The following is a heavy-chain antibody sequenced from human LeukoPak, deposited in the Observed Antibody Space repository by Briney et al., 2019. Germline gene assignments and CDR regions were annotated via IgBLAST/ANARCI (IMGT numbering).Heavy chain of an antibody. Sequence: AETLSLTCTVSGGSISSYYWSWPRPPPGKGLEWIGYIYYSGSPNHNPSLKSRVTISVDTPKHQFSQKLSSVTPDDAAVYYCARQIMWGATNRFYHWGKGTLVSVS. CDR2: IYYSGSP. CDR1: GGSISSYY. V-gene: IGHV4-59*08. J-gene: IGHJ4*02. D-gene: IGHD5-12*01. CDR3: ARQIMWGATNRFYH.